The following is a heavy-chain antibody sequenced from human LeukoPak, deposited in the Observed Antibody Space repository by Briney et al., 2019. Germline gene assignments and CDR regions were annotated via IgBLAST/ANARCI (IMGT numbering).Heavy chain of an antibody. CDR3: AKMYMGSSWTFFDY. D-gene: IGHD6-13*01. Sequence: GGSLRLSCAASGFSFSDYYMTWMRQPPGKGLEWVSYISSSGSTRYYADSVKGRFTISRDNAKNSLYLQMKSLRAEDTAVYYCAKMYMGSSWTFFDYWGQGTLVTVSS. CDR1: GFSFSDYY. CDR2: ISSSGSTR. V-gene: IGHV3-11*01. J-gene: IGHJ4*02.